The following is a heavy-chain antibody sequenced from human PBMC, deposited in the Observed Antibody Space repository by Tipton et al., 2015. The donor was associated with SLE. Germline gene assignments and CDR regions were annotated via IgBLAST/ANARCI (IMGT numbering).Heavy chain of an antibody. CDR1: GFTFSSYG. CDR3: AKGPDGVGVDYYDCMDV. V-gene: IGHV3-30*02. J-gene: IGHJ6*02. CDR2: LRYDGSNK. Sequence: SLRLSCAASGFTFSSYGMHWVRQAPGKGLAWVAFLRYDGSNKYYSDSVNGRFTISRDNFKNTLYLQMNSLRGGDTAVYYCAKGPDGVGVDYYDCMDVWGQVATVTVSS. D-gene: IGHD3-16*01.